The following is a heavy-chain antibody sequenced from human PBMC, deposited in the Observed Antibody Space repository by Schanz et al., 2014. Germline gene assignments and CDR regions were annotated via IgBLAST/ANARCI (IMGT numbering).Heavy chain of an antibody. D-gene: IGHD2-21*01. CDR2: INPNSGDT. CDR1: GYTFTSYG. Sequence: QVQLVQSGAEVKKPGSSMKVSCKASGYTFTSYGINWVRQAPGQGLEWMGWINPNSGDTNYAQKFQGWVTMTRDASVNTAYMELSRLRSDDTAVYYCARDRLECGAECYSVEVFEIWGQGTLVIVSS. V-gene: IGHV1-2*04. J-gene: IGHJ4*02. CDR3: ARDRLECGAECYSVEVFEI.